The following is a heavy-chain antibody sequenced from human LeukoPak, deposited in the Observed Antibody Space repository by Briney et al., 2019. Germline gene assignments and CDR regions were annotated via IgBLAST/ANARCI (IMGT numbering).Heavy chain of an antibody. J-gene: IGHJ4*02. CDR2: IYTSGST. V-gene: IGHV4-61*02. D-gene: IGHD4-17*01. CDR1: GGSISSGSYY. Sequence: SQTLSLTCTVSGGSISSGSYYWRWIRQPAGKGLEWIGRIYTSGSTNYNPSLKSRVTISVDTSKNQFSLKLSSVTAADTAVYYCASETNDYGDYYYFDYWGQGTLVTVSS. CDR3: ASETNDYGDYYYFDY.